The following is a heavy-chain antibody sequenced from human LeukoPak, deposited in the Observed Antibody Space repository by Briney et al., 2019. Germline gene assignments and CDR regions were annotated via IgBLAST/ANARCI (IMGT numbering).Heavy chain of an antibody. CDR1: GYTFTGYY. V-gene: IGHV1-2*02. J-gene: IGHJ4*02. Sequence: ASVKVSCKASGYTFTGYYMHWVRKTPGQGLEWMGWINPKTGDTNYGRKFQGRVTMTRDTSINTAYMELRSLRSDDTAVYYCARSRRVGNGEYPDYWGQGTLVTVSS. CDR3: ARSRRVGNGEYPDY. CDR2: INPKTGDT. D-gene: IGHD3-10*01.